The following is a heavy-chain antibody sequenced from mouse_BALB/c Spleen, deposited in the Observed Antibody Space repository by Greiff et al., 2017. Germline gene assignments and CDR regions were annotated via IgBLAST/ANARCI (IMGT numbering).Heavy chain of an antibody. CDR1: GFSLSTSGMG. J-gene: IGHJ4*01. D-gene: IGHD2-3*01. Sequence: QVTLKECGPGILQPSQTLSLTCSFSGFSLSTSGMGVSWIRQPSGKGLEWLAHIYWDDDKRYNPSLKSRLTISKDTSSNQVFLKITSVDTADTATYYCARDGYPHAMDYWGQGTSVTVSS. V-gene: IGHV8-12*01. CDR2: IYWDDDK. CDR3: ARDGYPHAMDY.